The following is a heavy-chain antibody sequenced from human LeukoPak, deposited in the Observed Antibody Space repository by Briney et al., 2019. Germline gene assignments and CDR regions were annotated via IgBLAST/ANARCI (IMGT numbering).Heavy chain of an antibody. CDR1: GFTFSNYV. CDR3: ARFIRGVTQSSYDS. D-gene: IGHD3-10*01. V-gene: IGHV3-30*04. CDR2: ISYDGSNK. Sequence: GGSLRLSCAASGFTFSNYVIHWVRQAPGKGLEWVAVISYDGSNKYYADSVKGRFTISRDNSKNTLYLQMNSLRAEDTAVYYCARFIRGVTQSSYDSWGQGTLVTVSS. J-gene: IGHJ4*02.